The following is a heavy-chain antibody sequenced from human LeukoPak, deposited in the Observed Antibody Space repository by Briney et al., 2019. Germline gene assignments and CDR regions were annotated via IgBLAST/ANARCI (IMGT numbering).Heavy chain of an antibody. CDR3: ANTYTRWDLSRNAMDV. CDR1: GDSFSRNSVT. Sequence: SQTLSLTCAVSGDSFSRNSVTWVWIRQSPSRGLEWLGRTYYRSMWSNDYAVSVKSRLVINPDTSKNQFSLHLNSVTAEDSAVYNSANTYTRWDLSRNAMDVWGQGTTVTVSS. V-gene: IGHV6-1*01. CDR2: TYYRSMWSN. J-gene: IGHJ6*02. D-gene: IGHD1-26*01.